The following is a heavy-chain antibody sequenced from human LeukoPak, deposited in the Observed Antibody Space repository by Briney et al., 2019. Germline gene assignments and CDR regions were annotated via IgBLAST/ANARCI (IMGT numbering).Heavy chain of an antibody. CDR1: GYSFTSYW. Sequence: GESLKISCKGSGYSFTSYWIGWVRQMPGKGLEWMGIIYSGDSDTRYSPSFQGQVTISADKSISTAYLQWSSLKASDTAMYYSARHRAGYGDYKWGLDYWGQGTLVTVSS. J-gene: IGHJ4*02. CDR3: ARHRAGYGDYKWGLDY. CDR2: IYSGDSDT. D-gene: IGHD4-17*01. V-gene: IGHV5-51*01.